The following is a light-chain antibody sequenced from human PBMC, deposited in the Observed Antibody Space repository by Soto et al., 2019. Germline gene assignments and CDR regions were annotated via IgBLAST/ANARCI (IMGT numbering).Light chain of an antibody. CDR1: QDISNY. CDR2: SAS. Sequence: DIQMTQSPSSLSASVGDRVTITCRASQDISNYLAWFQQKPGKAPKSLIYSASRLLSGGPSKFSGSGSGTEFTLAITSLQPEDFATYYCQQYKTYPITFGGGTKVEI. CDR3: QQYKTYPIT. J-gene: IGKJ4*01. V-gene: IGKV1-16*02.